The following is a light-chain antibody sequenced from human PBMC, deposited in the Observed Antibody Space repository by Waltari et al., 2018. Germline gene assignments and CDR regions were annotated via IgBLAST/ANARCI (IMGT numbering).Light chain of an antibody. CDR1: SSNIGSYY. Sequence: QSVLTQPPSASGTPGQRVTISCYGSSSNIGSYYVYWYQQLSGTAPKLLIYRNNERPSGVPDRFSGSKSGTSASLAITGLRSEDEAHYYCATWDDSLTGWVFGGGTKLAVL. CDR3: ATWDDSLTGWV. J-gene: IGLJ3*02. CDR2: RNN. V-gene: IGLV1-47*01.